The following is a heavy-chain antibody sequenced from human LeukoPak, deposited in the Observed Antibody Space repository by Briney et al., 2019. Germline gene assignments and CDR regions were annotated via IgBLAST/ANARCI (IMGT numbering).Heavy chain of an antibody. D-gene: IGHD1-26*01. Sequence: GESLKISFKGSGSRFPSYWIGWVRPMPGKGLEWMGIIYPGDSDTRYSPSFQGQVTISADKSISTASLQWSSLKASDTAMYYCARGLGVGATWNFDSWGQGTLVTVSS. CDR3: ARGLGVGATWNFDS. V-gene: IGHV5-51*01. CDR2: IYPGDSDT. J-gene: IGHJ4*02. CDR1: GSRFPSYW.